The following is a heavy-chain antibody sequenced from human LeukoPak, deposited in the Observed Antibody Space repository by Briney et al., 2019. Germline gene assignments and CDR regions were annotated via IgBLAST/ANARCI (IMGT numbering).Heavy chain of an antibody. V-gene: IGHV6-1*01. D-gene: IGHD3-10*01. CDR2: TYYRSKWYN. Sequence: SQTLSLTRAISGDSVSSNSVAWNWIRQSPSRGLEWLGRTYYRSKWYNDYAVSVKSRITINPDTSKNQFSLQLNSVTPEDTAVYYCARDMDYYASGSYYNSRWFDPWGQGTLVTVSS. CDR1: GDSVSSNSVA. J-gene: IGHJ5*02. CDR3: ARDMDYYASGSYYNSRWFDP.